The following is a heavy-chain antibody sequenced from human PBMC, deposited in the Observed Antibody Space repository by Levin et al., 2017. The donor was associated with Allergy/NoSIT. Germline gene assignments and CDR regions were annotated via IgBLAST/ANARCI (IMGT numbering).Heavy chain of an antibody. CDR1: GFTLSSYW. D-gene: IGHD2-21*02. CDR3: ARGVVVTAPGFFDL. Sequence: GASVKVSCEASGFTLSSYWMHWVRQAPGKGLVWVSRIKSDGSSISYADSVKGRFTISRDNAKNTLYLEMNSLRPEDTAVYYCARGVVVTAPGFFDLWGRGTLVTVSS. CDR2: IKSDGSSI. V-gene: IGHV3-74*01. J-gene: IGHJ2*01.